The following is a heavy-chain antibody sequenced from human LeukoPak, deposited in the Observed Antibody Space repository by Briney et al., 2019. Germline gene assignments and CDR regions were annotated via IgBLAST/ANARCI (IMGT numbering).Heavy chain of an antibody. J-gene: IGHJ3*02. D-gene: IGHD3-10*01. CDR2: IIPIFGTA. CDR1: GGTFSIYA. Sequence: ASVKLSCKASGGTFSIYAISWVRQAPGQGLEWGGGIIPIFGTANYAQTLQGRVTITADESTSTAYMELSSLRSEDTAVYYCARPATYGSGSYSQADAFDIWGQGTMVTVSS. V-gene: IGHV1-69*13. CDR3: ARPATYGSGSYSQADAFDI.